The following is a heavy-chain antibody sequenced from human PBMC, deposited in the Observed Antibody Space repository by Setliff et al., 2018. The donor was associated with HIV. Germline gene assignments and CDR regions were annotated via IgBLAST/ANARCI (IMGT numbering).Heavy chain of an antibody. V-gene: IGHV1-69*01. J-gene: IGHJ4*02. CDR2: IIPIFGKA. CDR1: GGTFSSYA. CDR3: ANLVIIKSYFDY. D-gene: IGHD3-10*01. Sequence: CKASGGTFSSYAINWVRQAPGQGLEWMGGIIPIFGKANYAQKFQGRVTITADESTNTAYMEMSSLRSEDAAVYYCANLVIIKSYFDYWGQGTLVTVSS.